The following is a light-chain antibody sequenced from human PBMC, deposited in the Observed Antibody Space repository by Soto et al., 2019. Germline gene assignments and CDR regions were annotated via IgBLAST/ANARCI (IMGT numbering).Light chain of an antibody. CDR3: CSYAGSNNGVV. Sequence: QSALTQPASVSGSPGQSITISCSGTRSDVGSYDLVSWYQQHPGKVPRLMIYEDSKRPSGVSNRFSGSKSGNTASLTISGLQVDDEADYYCCSYAGSNNGVVFGGGTKLTVL. V-gene: IGLV2-23*01. J-gene: IGLJ2*01. CDR2: EDS. CDR1: RSDVGSYDL.